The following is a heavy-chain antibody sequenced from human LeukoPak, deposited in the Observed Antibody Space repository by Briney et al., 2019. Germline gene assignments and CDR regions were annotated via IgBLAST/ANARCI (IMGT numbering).Heavy chain of an antibody. CDR1: GFTFSTYA. CDR3: AKDLYSVAGDY. V-gene: IGHV3-23*01. J-gene: IGHJ4*02. Sequence: PGGSLRLSCADSGFTFSTYAMSWVRQAPGKGLEWVSLTSSNDGSTHYADSVKGRFTISRDNSKNTLYLQMNSLRAEDTAVYYCAKDLYSVAGDYWGQGTLVTVSS. CDR2: TSSNDGST. D-gene: IGHD6-19*01.